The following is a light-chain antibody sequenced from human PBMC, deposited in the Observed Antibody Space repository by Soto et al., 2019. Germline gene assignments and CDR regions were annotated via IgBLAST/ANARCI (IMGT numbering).Light chain of an antibody. V-gene: IGKV1-33*01. CDR1: QDINKN. Sequence: DIQMTQSPSSLSASVGDRVTITFQSIQDINKNLIWYQQKPGKAPKLLIYDASDLETGVPSRFSGSGSGTGFTFTISSLQPEDFAVYYCQQRNNWPPSITFGPGTRLEIK. CDR3: QQRNNWPPSIT. J-gene: IGKJ5*01. CDR2: DAS.